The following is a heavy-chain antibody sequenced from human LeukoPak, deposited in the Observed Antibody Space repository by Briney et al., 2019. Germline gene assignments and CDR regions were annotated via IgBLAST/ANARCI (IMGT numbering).Heavy chain of an antibody. CDR3: ATDQLGMAVAGTIDAFDI. D-gene: IGHD6-19*01. CDR1: GYTLTELS. Sequence: ASVKVSCKVSGYTLTELSMHWERQAPGKGLEWMGGFDPEDGETIYAQKFQGRVTMTEDTSTDTAYMELSSLRSEETAVYYCATDQLGMAVAGTIDAFDIWGQGTMVTVSS. J-gene: IGHJ3*02. V-gene: IGHV1-24*01. CDR2: FDPEDGET.